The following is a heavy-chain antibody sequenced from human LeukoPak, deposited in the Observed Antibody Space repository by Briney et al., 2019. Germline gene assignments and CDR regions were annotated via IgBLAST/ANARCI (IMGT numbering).Heavy chain of an antibody. J-gene: IGHJ4*02. CDR2: VYVSGST. CDR1: HDSISNYY. V-gene: IGHV4-59*01. D-gene: IGHD2-15*01. Sequence: PSETLSLTCTVSHDSISNYYWSWIRQPPGKGLEWIGYVYVSGSTDYNPSLKSRVAMSLDTSKNQFTLKLTSMTAAVTAVYFCARHRPPEEGYCSAGSCYPRYEFDKWGQGTLVTVSS. CDR3: ARHRPPEEGYCSAGSCYPRYEFDK.